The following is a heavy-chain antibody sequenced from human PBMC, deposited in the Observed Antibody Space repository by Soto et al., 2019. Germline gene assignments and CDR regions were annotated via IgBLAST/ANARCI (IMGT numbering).Heavy chain of an antibody. J-gene: IGHJ4*02. V-gene: IGHV4-39*01. Sequence: QLQLQESGPGLVKPSETLSLTCTVSGGSISSSSYYWGWIRQPPGKGLEWIGSIYYSGSTYYNPSLKSRVTISVDTSKNQFSLKLSSVTAADTAVYYCASNDYGDYPQIDYWGQGTLVTVSS. CDR1: GGSISSSSYY. CDR2: IYYSGST. CDR3: ASNDYGDYPQIDY. D-gene: IGHD4-17*01.